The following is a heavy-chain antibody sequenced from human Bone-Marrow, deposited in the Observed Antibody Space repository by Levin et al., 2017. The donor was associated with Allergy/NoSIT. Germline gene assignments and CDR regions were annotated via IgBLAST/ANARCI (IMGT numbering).Heavy chain of an antibody. CDR2: IWYDGSNK. CDR3: ARGSPYYYGSGSYSKCGPLCDY. CDR1: GFTFSSYG. D-gene: IGHD3-10*01. V-gene: IGHV3-33*01. J-gene: IGHJ4*02. Sequence: GGSLRLSCAASGFTFSSYGMHWVRQAPGKGLEWVAVIWYDGSNKYYADSVKGRFTISRDNSKNTLYLQMNSLRAEDTAVYYCARGSPYYYGSGSYSKCGPLCDYWGQGTLVTVSS.